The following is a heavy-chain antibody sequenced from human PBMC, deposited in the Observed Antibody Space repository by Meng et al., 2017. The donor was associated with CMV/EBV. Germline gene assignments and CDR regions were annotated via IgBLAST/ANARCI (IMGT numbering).Heavy chain of an antibody. V-gene: IGHV4-34*01. D-gene: IGHD2-2*01. Sequence: TLSLTCAVYGGSFSGYYWSWIRQPPGKGLEWIGEINHSGSTNYNPSLKSRVTISVDTSKNQFSLKLSSVTAADTAVYYCARTRYCSSTSCYSRKYNWFDPWGQGTLVTVSS. CDR2: INHSGST. CDR3: ARTRYCSSTSCYSRKYNWFDP. CDR1: GGSFSGYY. J-gene: IGHJ5*02.